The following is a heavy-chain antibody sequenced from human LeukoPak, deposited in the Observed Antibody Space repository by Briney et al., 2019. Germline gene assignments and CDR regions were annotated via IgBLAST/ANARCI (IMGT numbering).Heavy chain of an antibody. V-gene: IGHV4-59*08. CDR1: GGSISSYY. CDR2: THYSGGT. CDR3: ARHSRSGYNYGPFDY. J-gene: IGHJ4*02. Sequence: KPSETLSLTCTVSGGSISSYYWSWIRQPPGKGLEWIGYTHYSGGTDYNPSLMGRVMISVDTSKNQFSLKLNSVTTSETAVYYCARHSRSGYNYGPFDYWGQGTLVTVSS. D-gene: IGHD5-18*01.